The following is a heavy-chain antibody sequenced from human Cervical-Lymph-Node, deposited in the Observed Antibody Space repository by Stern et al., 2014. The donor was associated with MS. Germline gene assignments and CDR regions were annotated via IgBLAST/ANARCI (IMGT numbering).Heavy chain of an antibody. CDR2: IYYSGNA. Sequence: QLQLQESGPGLVKPLQTLSLVCTVSGGSISSDGYYWTWIRQLPGKGLEWLGNIYYSGNAYYNPSLRSRVSTSVDSSKNQLFLNLRSVTAADTALYYCAREIHYGGTSGLGYWGQGTQVTVSS. J-gene: IGHJ4*02. CDR1: GGSISSDGYY. CDR3: AREIHYGGTSGLGY. V-gene: IGHV4-31*03. D-gene: IGHD4-23*01.